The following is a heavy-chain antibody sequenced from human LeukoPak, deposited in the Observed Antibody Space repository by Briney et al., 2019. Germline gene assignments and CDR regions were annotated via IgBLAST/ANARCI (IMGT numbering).Heavy chain of an antibody. CDR3: AKFPPRSRYGDQPGGY. J-gene: IGHJ4*02. D-gene: IGHD4-17*01. CDR2: ISSSSSYI. CDR1: GFTFSSYS. V-gene: IGHV3-21*04. Sequence: GGSLRLSCAASGFTFSSYSMNWVRQAPGKGLEWVSSISSSSSYIYYADSVKGRFTISRDNAKNTVFLHMKSLRAEDTAVYYCAKFPPRSRYGDQPGGYWGQGTLVTVSS.